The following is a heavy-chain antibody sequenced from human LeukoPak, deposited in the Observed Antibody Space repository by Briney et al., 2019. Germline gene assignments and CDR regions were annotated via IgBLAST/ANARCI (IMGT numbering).Heavy chain of an antibody. CDR2: IKQDGSKK. D-gene: IGHD6-6*01. CDR1: GFPFSSYW. CDR3: ARDAYSSSSFYYYYGMDV. V-gene: IGHV3-7*01. J-gene: IGHJ6*02. Sequence: AGGSLRLSCVASGFPFSSYWMTWVRQAPGKGLEWVANIKQDGSKKSYVDSVKGRFTISRDNAKNSLYLQMNSLRAEDTAVYYCARDAYSSSSFYYYYGMDVWGQGTTVTVSS.